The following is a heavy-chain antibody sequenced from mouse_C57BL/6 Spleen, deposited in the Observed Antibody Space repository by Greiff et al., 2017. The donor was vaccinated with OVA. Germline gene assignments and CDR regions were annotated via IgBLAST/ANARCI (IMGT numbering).Heavy chain of an antibody. CDR1: GYTFTDYN. CDR2: INPNNGGT. Sequence: VHVKQSGPELVKPGASVKIPCKASGYTFTDYNMDWVKQSHGKSLEWIGDINPNNGGTIYNQKFKGKATLTVDKSSSTAYMELRSLTSEDTAVYYCARIPYYSNYDYAMDYWGQGTSVTVSS. J-gene: IGHJ4*01. D-gene: IGHD2-5*01. V-gene: IGHV1-18*01. CDR3: ARIPYYSNYDYAMDY.